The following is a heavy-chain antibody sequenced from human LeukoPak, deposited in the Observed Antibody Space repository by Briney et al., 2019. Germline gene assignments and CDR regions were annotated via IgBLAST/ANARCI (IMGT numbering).Heavy chain of an antibody. D-gene: IGHD4-17*01. Sequence: ASVKVSCKASGYSFTAYYMHWVRQAPGQGLEWMGWINPNSGGTNYAQKFQGRVTMTRDTSTSTVYMELSSLRSEDTAVYYCARDSRDYGDFHFDYWGQGTLVTVSS. CDR1: GYSFTAYY. CDR3: ARDSRDYGDFHFDY. CDR2: INPNSGGT. V-gene: IGHV1-2*02. J-gene: IGHJ4*02.